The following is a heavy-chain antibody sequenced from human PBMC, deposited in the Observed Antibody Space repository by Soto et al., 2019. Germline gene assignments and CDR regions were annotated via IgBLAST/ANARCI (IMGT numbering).Heavy chain of an antibody. Sequence: PSETLSLTCTVSGGSISSYYWSWIRQPPGKGLEWIGYIYYSGSTNYNPSLKSRVTISVDTSKNQFSLKLSSVTAADTAVYYCARVGVRYDILTGYDDTFFDYRGQGTRVTVAS. CDR2: IYYSGST. V-gene: IGHV4-59*01. CDR3: ARVGVRYDILTGYDDTFFDY. J-gene: IGHJ4*02. CDR1: GGSISSYY. D-gene: IGHD3-9*01.